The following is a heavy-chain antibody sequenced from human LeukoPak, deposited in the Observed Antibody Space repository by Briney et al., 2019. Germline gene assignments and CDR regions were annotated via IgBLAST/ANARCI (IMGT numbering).Heavy chain of an antibody. J-gene: IGHJ4*02. CDR3: TAATVTLTAY. CDR1: GFTFSNSW. CDR2: IKSKTDGGTT. V-gene: IGHV3-15*01. D-gene: IGHD4-17*01. Sequence: PGGSLRHSFAASGFTFSNSWMSWVRQAPWKGLDWVGRIKSKTDGGTTDYAAPVKGRFTISRDDSKNTMYLQMNRLKTGDTAVYYCTAATVTLTAYWGQGTLVTVSS.